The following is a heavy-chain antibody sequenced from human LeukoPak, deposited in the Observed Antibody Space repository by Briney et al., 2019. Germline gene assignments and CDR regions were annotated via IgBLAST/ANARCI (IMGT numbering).Heavy chain of an antibody. CDR1: GGSISNYY. Sequence: PSETLSLTCTVSGGSISNYYWIWIRQPPGKGLDWIGYIYYSGSTNYNPSVKSRVTISVDTSKNHFSLKLRSVTAADTAVYYCARHRYSSGYYSFYFDYWGQGSLVTVSS. J-gene: IGHJ4*02. CDR3: ARHRYSSGYYSFYFDY. D-gene: IGHD3-22*01. V-gene: IGHV4-59*08. CDR2: IYYSGST.